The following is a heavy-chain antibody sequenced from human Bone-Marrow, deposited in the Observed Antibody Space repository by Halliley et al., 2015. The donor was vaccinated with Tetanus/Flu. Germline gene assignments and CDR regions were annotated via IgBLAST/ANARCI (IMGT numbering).Heavy chain of an antibody. D-gene: IGHD3-10*02. CDR2: IDFSGSS. J-gene: IGHJ4*02. CDR3: AGRYYVYTGVPY. Sequence: GWLGFIDFSGSSKYNPTLKGRVTVSVDTAKNQFALNRSSVPAADTAFYYCAGRYYVYTGVPYWGQGTLVTVSS. V-gene: IGHV4-59*08.